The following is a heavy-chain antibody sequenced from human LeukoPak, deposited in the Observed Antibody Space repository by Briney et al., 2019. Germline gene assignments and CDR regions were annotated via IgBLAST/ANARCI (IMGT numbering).Heavy chain of an antibody. CDR1: GGSFSGYY. J-gene: IGHJ4*02. D-gene: IGHD2-2*01. CDR3: ARRQLRYFDY. Sequence: SETLSLTCAVYGGSFSGYYWSWIRQPPGKGLEWIGEINHSGSTNYNPSLKSRVTISVATSKNQFSLKLSSVTAADTAVYYCARRQLRYFDYWGQGTLVTVSS. V-gene: IGHV4-34*01. CDR2: INHSGST.